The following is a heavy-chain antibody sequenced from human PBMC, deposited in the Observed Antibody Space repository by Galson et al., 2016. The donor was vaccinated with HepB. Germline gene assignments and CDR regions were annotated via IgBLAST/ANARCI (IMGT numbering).Heavy chain of an antibody. J-gene: IGHJ4*02. CDR2: IIPVFDTS. Sequence: SVKVSCKVSGDTFSGYVISWVRQAPGQGLQWMGGIIPVFDTSNYAPKFQGRVTLTADESTSTAYMELPTLRFEDTAVYYCATGGPGKGFYFDYWGQGTQVIVSS. CDR1: GDTFSGYV. D-gene: IGHD4-23*01. CDR3: ATGGPGKGFYFDY. V-gene: IGHV1-69*13.